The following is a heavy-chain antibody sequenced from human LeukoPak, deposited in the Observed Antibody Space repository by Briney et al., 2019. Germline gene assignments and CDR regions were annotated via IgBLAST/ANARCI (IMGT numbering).Heavy chain of an antibody. Sequence: GGSLRLSCTASGFTFSSYAMHWVRQAPGKGLEWVAVISYDGSNKYYADSVKGRFTISRDNSKNTLYLQMNSLRAEDTAVYYCARDIAAAPGSGYYYYYGMDVWGQGTTVTVSS. CDR1: GFTFSSYA. CDR2: ISYDGSNK. J-gene: IGHJ6*02. CDR3: ARDIAAAPGSGYYYYYGMDV. V-gene: IGHV3-30*04. D-gene: IGHD6-13*01.